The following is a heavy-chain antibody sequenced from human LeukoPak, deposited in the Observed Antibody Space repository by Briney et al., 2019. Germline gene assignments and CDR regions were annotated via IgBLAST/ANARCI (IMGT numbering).Heavy chain of an antibody. V-gene: IGHV3-74*01. CDR1: GFTFSNYC. CDR2: INSDGINT. CDR3: ASSVVLPYYYYYMDV. Sequence: PGRSLRLSCAASGFTFSNYCMHCGRHAPGKGLVWVSRINSDGINTSYADSVKGRFTISRDNAKNTLNLQMNSLRAEDTAVYYCASSVVLPYYYYYMDVWGKGTTVTVSS. J-gene: IGHJ6*03. D-gene: IGHD6-6*01.